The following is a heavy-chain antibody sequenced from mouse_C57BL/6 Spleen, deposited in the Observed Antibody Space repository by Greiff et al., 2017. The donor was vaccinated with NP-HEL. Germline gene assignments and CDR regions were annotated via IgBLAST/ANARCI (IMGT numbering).Heavy chain of an antibody. Sequence: QVQLQQPGAELVKPGASVKLSCKASGYTFTSYWMQWVKQRPGQGLEWIGEIDPSDSYTNYNQKFKGKATLTVDTSSSTAYMQLIILTSEDSAVYDCARSGGNWDVWGQGTTLTVSS. J-gene: IGHJ2*01. V-gene: IGHV1-50*01. CDR3: ARSGGNWDV. D-gene: IGHD4-1*01. CDR2: IDPSDSYT. CDR1: GYTFTSYW.